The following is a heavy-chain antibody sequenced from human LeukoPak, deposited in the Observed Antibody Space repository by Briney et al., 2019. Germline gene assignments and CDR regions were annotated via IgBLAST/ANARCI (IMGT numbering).Heavy chain of an antibody. CDR1: GFTFSSYG. CDR2: IRYDGSNK. Sequence: GRSLRLSCAASGFTFSSYGMHWVRQAPGKGLEWVAFIRYDGSNKYYADSVKGRFTISRDNSKNTLYLQMNSLRAEDTAVYYCAKDRVEYSSSSSNYWGQGTLVTVSS. V-gene: IGHV3-30*02. CDR3: AKDRVEYSSSSSNY. D-gene: IGHD6-6*01. J-gene: IGHJ4*02.